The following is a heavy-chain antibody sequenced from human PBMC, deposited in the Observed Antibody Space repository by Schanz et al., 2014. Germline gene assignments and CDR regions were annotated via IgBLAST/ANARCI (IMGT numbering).Heavy chain of an antibody. CDR1: GYTFTSYS. V-gene: IGHV1-2*06. CDR2: INPNSGAA. Sequence: QVQLVQSGAEVKKPGSSVKVSCKASGYTFTSYSISWVRQAPGQGLEWMGRINPNSGAANYAQKFQGRVTLTRDTSRSTAYMELSRLTSDDTAIYYCARDDRFLEWSLLDYWGQGTLVTVSS. CDR3: ARDDRFLEWSLLDY. D-gene: IGHD3-3*01. J-gene: IGHJ4*02.